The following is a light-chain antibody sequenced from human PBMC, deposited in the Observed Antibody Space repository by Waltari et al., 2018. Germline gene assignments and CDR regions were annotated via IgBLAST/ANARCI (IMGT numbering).Light chain of an antibody. CDR1: GSDIGGSDY. Sequence: QSALTQPRSVSGSPGQSVTISCTGTGSDIGGSDYVSWYQQHPGKAPKLVIYDVTKRPSGVPDRFSGSKSGTSASLTVSRLQADDEADHYCCSFAGTWVFGGGTKLTVL. CDR3: CSFAGTWV. V-gene: IGLV2-11*01. J-gene: IGLJ3*02. CDR2: DVT.